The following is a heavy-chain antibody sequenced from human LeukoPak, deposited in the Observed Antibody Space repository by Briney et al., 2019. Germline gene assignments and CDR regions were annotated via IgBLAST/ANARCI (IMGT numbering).Heavy chain of an antibody. V-gene: IGHV3-21*01. CDR2: ISSSSSYI. J-gene: IGHJ3*02. CDR1: GFTFSSYS. Sequence: GGSLRLSCAASGFTFSSYSMNWVRQAPGKGLEWVSSISSSSSYIYYADSVKGRFTISRDNAKNSLYLQMNSLRAEDTAVYYCARARYYYDNPDAFDIWGQGTMVTVSS. CDR3: ARARYYYDNPDAFDI. D-gene: IGHD3-22*01.